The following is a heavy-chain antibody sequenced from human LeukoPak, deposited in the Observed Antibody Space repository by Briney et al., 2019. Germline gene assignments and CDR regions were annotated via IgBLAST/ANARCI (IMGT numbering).Heavy chain of an antibody. D-gene: IGHD3-9*01. CDR1: GGSFSGYY. J-gene: IGHJ4*02. CDR3: VRWDILTGYQH. CDR2: INHSGST. Sequence: PSETLSLTCAVYGGSFSGYYWSWIRQPPGKGLEWIGEINHSGSTNYNPSLKSRVTISVDTSKNQFSLKLSSVTAADTAVYYCVRWDILTGYQHWGQGTLVTVSS. V-gene: IGHV4-34*01.